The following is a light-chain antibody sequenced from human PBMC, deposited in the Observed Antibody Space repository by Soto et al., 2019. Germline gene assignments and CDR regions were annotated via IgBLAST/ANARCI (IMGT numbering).Light chain of an antibody. Sequence: EIVMTQSPATLSVSPGERATLSCRASQSVSSNLAWYQQKPGQAPRLLMYGTSTRATGVPARCSGRGSGTEFTLTISSLQSEDFAVYYCQHYNSWPSFTFGPGTKVDIK. J-gene: IGKJ3*01. CDR2: GTS. CDR1: QSVSSN. CDR3: QHYNSWPSFT. V-gene: IGKV3-15*01.